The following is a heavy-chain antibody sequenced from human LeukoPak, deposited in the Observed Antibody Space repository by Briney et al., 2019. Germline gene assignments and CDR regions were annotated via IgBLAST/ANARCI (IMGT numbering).Heavy chain of an antibody. CDR1: GFTFSNYA. Sequence: GGSLRLSCAASGFTFSNYAMHWVRQAPGKGLEWVSVIYSGGSTYYADSVKGRFTISRDNSKNTLYLQMNSLRAEDTAVYYCARWAAAVKYYYYYGMDVWGQGTTVTVSS. J-gene: IGHJ6*02. V-gene: IGHV3-66*01. CDR2: IYSGGST. D-gene: IGHD6-13*01. CDR3: ARWAAAVKYYYYYGMDV.